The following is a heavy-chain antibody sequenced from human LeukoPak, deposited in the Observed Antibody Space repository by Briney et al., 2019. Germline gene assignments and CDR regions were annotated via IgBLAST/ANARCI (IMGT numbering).Heavy chain of an antibody. Sequence: SETLSLTCSVSGVSINPYYWSWIRQSAGKGLEWIGRVYAGGTTNYHPSLNGRVTLSVDMSKNHFSLRLSSVTAADTAVYCCARDQGYTYGQTHYFDLWGQGILVTVSS. CDR1: GVSINPYY. V-gene: IGHV4-4*07. CDR3: ARDQGYTYGQTHYFDL. J-gene: IGHJ4*02. D-gene: IGHD5-18*01. CDR2: VYAGGTT.